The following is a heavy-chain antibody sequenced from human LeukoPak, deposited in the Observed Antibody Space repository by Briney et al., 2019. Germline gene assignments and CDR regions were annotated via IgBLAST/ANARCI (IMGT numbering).Heavy chain of an antibody. D-gene: IGHD5-18*01. CDR3: ARDRRERIQLWLDY. CDR1: GFTFSSYA. J-gene: IGHJ4*02. V-gene: IGHV3-30-3*01. Sequence: AGGSLRLSCAASGFTFSSYAMSWVRQAPGKGLEWVAVISYDGSNKYYADSVKGRFTISRDNSKNTLYLQMNSLRAEDTAVYYCARDRRERIQLWLDYGGQGTLVTVSS. CDR2: ISYDGSNK.